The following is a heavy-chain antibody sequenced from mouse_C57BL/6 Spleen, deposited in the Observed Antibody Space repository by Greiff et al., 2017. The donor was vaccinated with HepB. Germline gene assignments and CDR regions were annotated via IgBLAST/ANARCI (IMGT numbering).Heavy chain of an antibody. CDR3: ARYWENDY. Sequence: EVKLMESGPELVKPGASVKISCKASGYSFTGYYMNWVKQSPEKSLEWIGEINPSTGGTTYNQKFKAKATLTVDKSSSTAYMQLKSLTSEDSAVYYCARYWENDYWGQGTTLTVSS. D-gene: IGHD4-1*01. V-gene: IGHV1-42*01. CDR2: INPSTGGT. J-gene: IGHJ2*01. CDR1: GYSFTGYY.